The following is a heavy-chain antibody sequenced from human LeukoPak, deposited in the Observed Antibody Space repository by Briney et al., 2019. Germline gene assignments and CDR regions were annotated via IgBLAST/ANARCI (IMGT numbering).Heavy chain of an antibody. J-gene: IGHJ6*03. D-gene: IGHD3-3*01. Sequence: GSLRLSCAASGFTFSSYAMHWVRQAPGKGLEWVAVISYDGSNKYYADSVKGRFTISRDNSKNTLYLQMNSLRAEDTAVYYCARSWRGPAANRGPPRITIFGVVPAHYYYYYMDVWGKGTTVTVSS. CDR3: ARSWRGPAANRGPPRITIFGVVPAHYYYYYMDV. CDR1: GFTFSSYA. CDR2: ISYDGSNK. V-gene: IGHV3-30-3*01.